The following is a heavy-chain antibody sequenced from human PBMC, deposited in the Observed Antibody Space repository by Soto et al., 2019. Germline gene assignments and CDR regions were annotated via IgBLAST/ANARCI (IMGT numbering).Heavy chain of an antibody. CDR2: IIPIFGTA. J-gene: IGHJ6*02. CDR1: GGTFSSYA. CDR3: ASHIVVVVAAPRHGWNYGMDV. V-gene: IGHV1-69*01. Sequence: QVQLVQSGAEVKKPGSSVKVSCKASGGTFSSYAISWVRQAPGQGLEWMGGIIPIFGTANYAQKFQGRVTITADESTSTAYMELSSLRSEDTAVHYCASHIVVVVAAPRHGWNYGMDVWGQGTTVTVSS. D-gene: IGHD2-15*01.